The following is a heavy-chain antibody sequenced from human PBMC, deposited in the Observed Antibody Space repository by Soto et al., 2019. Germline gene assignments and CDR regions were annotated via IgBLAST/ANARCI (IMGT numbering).Heavy chain of an antibody. CDR2: ISYDGNNK. V-gene: IGHV3-30*18. Sequence: QVQLVESGGGVVQPGRSRRLSCAASGFTFKSYGMHWVRQAPGKGLEWVAVISYDGNNKYYADSVKGRFTISRDIPKNTLSLQLNRLRAEDTAVYYCAKEGLYKTLDYWGQGTLVTVSS. CDR3: AKEGLYKTLDY. CDR1: GFTFKSYG. D-gene: IGHD1-1*01. J-gene: IGHJ4*02.